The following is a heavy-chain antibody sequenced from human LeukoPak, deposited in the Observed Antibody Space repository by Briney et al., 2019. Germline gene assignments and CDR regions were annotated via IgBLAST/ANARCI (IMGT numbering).Heavy chain of an antibody. V-gene: IGHV4-59*08. CDR1: GGSISSYY. CDR3: ARLGSSGSGCDP. J-gene: IGHJ5*02. D-gene: IGHD6-19*01. Sequence: NPSETLSLTCTVSGGSISSYYWSWIRQPPGKGLEWIGYIYYSGSTNYNPSLKSRVTISVDTSKNQFSLKLSSVTAADTAVYYCARLGSSGSGCDPWGQGTLVTVSS. CDR2: IYYSGST.